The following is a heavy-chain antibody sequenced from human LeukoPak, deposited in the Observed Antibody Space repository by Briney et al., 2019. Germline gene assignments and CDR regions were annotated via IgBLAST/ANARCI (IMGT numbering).Heavy chain of an antibody. CDR1: GFTFSSYW. D-gene: IGHD2-2*01. J-gene: IGHJ6*03. Sequence: PGGSLRLSCAASGFTFSSYWMSWVRQAPGKGLEWVANIKQDGSEKYYVDSVKGRFTISRDNAKNSLYLQMNSLRAEDTAVYYCARGLGYCSSTSCYLDVWGKGTTVTVSS. CDR2: IKQDGSEK. CDR3: ARGLGYCSSTSCYLDV. V-gene: IGHV3-7*01.